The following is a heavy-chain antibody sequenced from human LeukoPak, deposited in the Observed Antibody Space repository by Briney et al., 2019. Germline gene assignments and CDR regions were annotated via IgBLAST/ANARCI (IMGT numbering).Heavy chain of an antibody. V-gene: IGHV3-74*01. CDR1: GFTFSSYW. J-gene: IGHJ4*02. CDR2: INSDGSST. D-gene: IGHD3-9*01. Sequence: HPGGSLRLSCAASGFTFSSYWMHWVRQAPGEGLVWVSRINSDGSSTSYADSVKGRFTISRDNAKNTLYLQMNSLRAEDTAVYYCASGEARRYFDWPPERAFDYRGQGTLVTVSS. CDR3: ASGEARRYFDWPPERAFDY.